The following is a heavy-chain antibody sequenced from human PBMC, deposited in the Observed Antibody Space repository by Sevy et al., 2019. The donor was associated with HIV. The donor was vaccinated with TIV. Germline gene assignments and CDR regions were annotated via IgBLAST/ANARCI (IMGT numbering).Heavy chain of an antibody. CDR2: ISGSGGST. V-gene: IGHV3-23*01. J-gene: IGHJ6*03. D-gene: IGHD5-12*01. CDR1: GFTFSSYA. Sequence: GGSLRLSCAASGFTFSSYAMSWVRQAPGKGLEWVSAISGSGGSTYYADSVKGRFTISRDNSKNTLYLQMNSLRAEDTAVCYCAKGGRDGYNCQGNYYYYMDVWGKGTTVTVSS. CDR3: AKGGRDGYNCQGNYYYYMDV.